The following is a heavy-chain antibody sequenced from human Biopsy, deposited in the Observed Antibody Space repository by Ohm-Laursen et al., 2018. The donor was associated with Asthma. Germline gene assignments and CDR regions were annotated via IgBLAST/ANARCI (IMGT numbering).Heavy chain of an antibody. CDR1: SGSGGYMRSGNYY. CDR2: IYYSGTT. Sequence: SETLSLTCSLSSGSGGYMRSGNYYWGWIRQPPGKGLEWIGSIYYSGTTYYNPSLESRVTVSADTSKILFSLKLTSVTAADTAVYYCVRGSSSWHHGPFHYYYGLDVWGQGTTATVSS. D-gene: IGHD6-13*01. J-gene: IGHJ6*02. CDR3: VRGSSSWHHGPFHYYYGLDV. V-gene: IGHV4-39*01.